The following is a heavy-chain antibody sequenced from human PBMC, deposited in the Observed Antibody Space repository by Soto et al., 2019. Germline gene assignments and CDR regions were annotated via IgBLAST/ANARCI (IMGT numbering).Heavy chain of an antibody. CDR3: AKDGTYYYGSGSSGRFDP. CDR1: GFTFSTYA. J-gene: IGHJ5*02. V-gene: IGHV3-23*01. D-gene: IGHD3-10*01. CDR2: ISGTGGST. Sequence: GGSLRLSCAASGFTFSTYAMSWVRQAPGKGLEWVSGISGTGGSTYYADSVKGRFSISRDNSKSTLYLEMNSLRAEDTAVYYCAKDGTYYYGSGSSGRFDPWGQGTLVTVSS.